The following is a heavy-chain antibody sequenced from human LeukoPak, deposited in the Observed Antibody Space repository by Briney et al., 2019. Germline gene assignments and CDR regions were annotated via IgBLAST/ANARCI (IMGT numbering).Heavy chain of an antibody. Sequence: GGSLRLSCAASKFTFSDYYMTWVRQAPGKGPEWVAYMNQFGTEIKYLDSVKGRFTISRDNAKNSLFLWMTSLTADDTAVYYCARGTYYYEFWGQGTLVIVSS. CDR1: KFTFSDYY. CDR2: MNQFGTEI. D-gene: IGHD3/OR15-3a*01. J-gene: IGHJ4*02. CDR3: ARGTYYYEF. V-gene: IGHV3-7*04.